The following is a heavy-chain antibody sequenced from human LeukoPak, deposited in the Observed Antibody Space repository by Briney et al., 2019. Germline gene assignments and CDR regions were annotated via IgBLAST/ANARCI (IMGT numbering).Heavy chain of an antibody. CDR1: GFTFSSYW. D-gene: IGHD4-17*01. V-gene: IGHV3-7*03. CDR2: IKQDGSEK. CDR3: AKASYGDYTFDY. Sequence: GGSLRLSCAASGFTFSSYWMSWVRQAPGKGLEWVANIKQDGSEKYYVDSVKGRFTISRDNAKNSLYLQMNSPRAEDTAVYYCAKASYGDYTFDYWGQGTLVTVSS. J-gene: IGHJ4*02.